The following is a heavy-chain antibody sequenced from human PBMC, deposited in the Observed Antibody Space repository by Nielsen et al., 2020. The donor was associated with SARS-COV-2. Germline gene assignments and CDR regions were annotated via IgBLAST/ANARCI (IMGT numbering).Heavy chain of an antibody. Sequence: GESLKISCAASGFTFSSYSMNWVRQAPGKGLEWVSYISSSSSTIYYADSVKGRFTISRDNAKNSLYLQMNSLRAEDTALYHCARGGTIRPLDYWGQGTPVTVSS. CDR2: ISSSSSTI. J-gene: IGHJ4*02. CDR1: GFTFSSYS. CDR3: ARGGTIRPLDY. V-gene: IGHV3-48*04. D-gene: IGHD1-1*01.